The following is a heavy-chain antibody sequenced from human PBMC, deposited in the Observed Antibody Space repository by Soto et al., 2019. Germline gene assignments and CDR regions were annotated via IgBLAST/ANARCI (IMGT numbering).Heavy chain of an antibody. J-gene: IGHJ4*02. CDR3: ARDKAFGYYYDSSGYPTGY. Sequence: ASVKVSFKASGSTFTSYCISWGRQAPGQGLEWMGWISAYNGNTNYAQKLQGRVTMTTDTSTSTAYMELRSLRSDDTAVYYCARDKAFGYYYDSSGYPTGYWGQGTLVTVSS. D-gene: IGHD3-22*01. CDR1: GSTFTSYC. V-gene: IGHV1-18*01. CDR2: ISAYNGNT.